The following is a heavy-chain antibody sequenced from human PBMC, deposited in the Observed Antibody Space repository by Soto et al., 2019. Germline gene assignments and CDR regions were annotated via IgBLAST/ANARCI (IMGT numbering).Heavy chain of an antibody. J-gene: IGHJ5*02. D-gene: IGHD6-6*01. CDR1: GASMSSGGYY. CDR2: IYYSGST. V-gene: IGHV4-31*03. Sequence: QVQLQESGPGLVKPSQTLSLTCTVSGASMSSGGYYWTWIRQSPGKGLEWIGYIYYSGSTYYNPSLASRVAISLDTSRSQFSLTLHSVTAADTAIYYCAIDRHNNFFDPWGQGTLVTVSS. CDR3: AIDRHNNFFDP.